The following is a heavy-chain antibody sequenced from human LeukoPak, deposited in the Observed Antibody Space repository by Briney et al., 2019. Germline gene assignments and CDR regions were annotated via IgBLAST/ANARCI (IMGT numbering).Heavy chain of an antibody. CDR2: IYHSGSI. Sequence: SETLSLTCTVSGYSISSGYYWGWIRQPPGKGLEWIGSIYHSGSIYYNPSLKGRVTISVDTSKNQFSLKLSSVTAADTAVYYCARDYDILTGDDAFDIWGQGTMVAVSS. J-gene: IGHJ3*02. V-gene: IGHV4-38-2*02. CDR3: ARDYDILTGDDAFDI. D-gene: IGHD3-9*01. CDR1: GYSISSGYY.